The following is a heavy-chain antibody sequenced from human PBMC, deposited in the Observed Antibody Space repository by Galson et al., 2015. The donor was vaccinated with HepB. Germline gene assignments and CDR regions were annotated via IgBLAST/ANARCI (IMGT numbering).Heavy chain of an antibody. D-gene: IGHD6-13*01. Sequence: SLRLSCAASGFTFSSYGMHWVRQAPGKGLEWVAFIRYDGSNKYYADSVKGRFTISRDNSKNTLYLQMNSLRAEDTAVYYCAKGIAAAGNHRDYWGQGTLVTVSS. CDR3: AKGIAAAGNHRDY. V-gene: IGHV3-30*02. J-gene: IGHJ4*02. CDR1: GFTFSSYG. CDR2: IRYDGSNK.